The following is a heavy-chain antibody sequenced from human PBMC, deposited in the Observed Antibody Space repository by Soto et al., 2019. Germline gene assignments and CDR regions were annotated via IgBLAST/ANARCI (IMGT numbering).Heavy chain of an antibody. CDR3: ARDLSPAARVARLYFDY. CDR1: GYTFTSYA. Sequence: GASVKVSCKASGYTFTSYAMHWVRQAPGQRLEWMGWINAGNGNTKYSQKFQGRVTITRDTSASTAYMELSSLRSEDTAVYYCARDLSPAARVARLYFDYWGQGTLVTVSS. D-gene: IGHD6-6*01. V-gene: IGHV1-3*01. J-gene: IGHJ4*02. CDR2: INAGNGNT.